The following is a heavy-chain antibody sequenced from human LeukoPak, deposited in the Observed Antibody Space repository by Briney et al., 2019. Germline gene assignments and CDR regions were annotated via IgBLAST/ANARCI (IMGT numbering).Heavy chain of an antibody. V-gene: IGHV4-34*01. CDR3: AARDGYNYYY. CDR2: INPSGST. D-gene: IGHD5-24*01. CDR1: GGSFSGYY. J-gene: IGHJ4*02. Sequence: SETLSLTCAVYGGSFSGYYWSWIRQPPGKGLEWIGEINPSGSTNSNPSLKSRVTISVDTSKNQFSLKLSSVTAADTAVYYCAARDGYNYYYWGQGTLVTVSS.